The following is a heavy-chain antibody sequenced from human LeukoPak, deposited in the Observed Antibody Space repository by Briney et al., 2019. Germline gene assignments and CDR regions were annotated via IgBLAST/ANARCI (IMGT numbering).Heavy chain of an antibody. V-gene: IGHV3-73*01. CDR2: IRSKANSYAT. J-gene: IGHJ4*02. D-gene: IGHD3-22*01. CDR1: GFTFSGSA. Sequence: GGSLKLSCAASGFTFSGSAMHWVRQASGKGLEWVGRIRSKANSYATAYAASVKGRFTISRDDSKNTAYLQMNSLKTEDTAVYYCTRWDSSCYSLFGYWGQGTLVTVSS. CDR3: TRWDSSCYSLFGY.